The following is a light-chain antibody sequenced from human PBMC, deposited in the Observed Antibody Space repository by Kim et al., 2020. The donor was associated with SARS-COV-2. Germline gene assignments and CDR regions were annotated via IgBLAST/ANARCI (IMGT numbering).Light chain of an antibody. CDR3: QQGYSTPGT. J-gene: IGKJ1*01. CDR2: AAS. Sequence: DIQMTQSPSSLSASVGDRVTITCRASQSISSYLNWYQQKPGKAPKLLIYAASSLQSGVPSRFSGSGSGTDFTLTISSLQPEDFATYYWQQGYSTPGTFGQGNQVDIK. CDR1: QSISSY. V-gene: IGKV1-39*01.